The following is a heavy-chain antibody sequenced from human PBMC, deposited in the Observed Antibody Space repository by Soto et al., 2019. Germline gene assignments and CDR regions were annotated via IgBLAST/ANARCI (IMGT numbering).Heavy chain of an antibody. Sequence: QVQLVQSGAEVKKPGSSVKVSCKASGGTFSSYAISWVRQAPGQGLEWMGGIIPIFGTANYAQKFQGRVTITADESTSTANMELSSLRSEDTAVYYCARDNSSSSRVPRYYYYGMDVWGQGTTVTVSS. CDR3: ARDNSSSSRVPRYYYYGMDV. CDR2: IIPIFGTA. D-gene: IGHD6-6*01. J-gene: IGHJ6*02. CDR1: GGTFSSYA. V-gene: IGHV1-69*01.